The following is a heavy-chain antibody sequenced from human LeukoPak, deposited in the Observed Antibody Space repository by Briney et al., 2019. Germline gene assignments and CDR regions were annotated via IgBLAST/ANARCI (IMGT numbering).Heavy chain of an antibody. CDR2: INTNTGNP. V-gene: IGHV7-4-1*02. Sequence: EASVKVSCKASGYAFTSYAMNWVRQAPGQGLEWMGWINTNTGNPTYAQGLTGRFVFSLDTSVSTAYLQISSLKAEDTAVYSCARMYSSSLYGAFDIWGQGTMVTVSS. D-gene: IGHD6-13*01. CDR1: GYAFTSYA. J-gene: IGHJ3*02. CDR3: ARMYSSSLYGAFDI.